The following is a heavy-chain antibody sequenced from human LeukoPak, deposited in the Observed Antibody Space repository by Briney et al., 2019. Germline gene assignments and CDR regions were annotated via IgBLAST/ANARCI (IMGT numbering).Heavy chain of an antibody. Sequence: GGSLRLSCAASGFTFYNYAMSWVRQTPGRGLEGVSAISGSGGYTYYADSVKGRFTISRDNSKNTLYLQMNSLRAEDTAIYYCARRDYDYCFDSWGQGTLVTVSS. CDR2: ISGSGGYT. V-gene: IGHV3-23*01. D-gene: IGHD5-12*01. CDR1: GFTFYNYA. CDR3: ARRDYDYCFDS. J-gene: IGHJ4*02.